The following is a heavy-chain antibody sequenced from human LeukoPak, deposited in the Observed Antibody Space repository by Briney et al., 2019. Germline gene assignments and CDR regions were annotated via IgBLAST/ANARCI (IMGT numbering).Heavy chain of an antibody. D-gene: IGHD3-10*01. J-gene: IGHJ6*04. CDR3: ARDRGFGQADV. Sequence: GGSLTLSCAASGFTFSGYWMSWLRQAPGKGLEWVANIKQDGSEKYYVDSVKARFTISRDNAKNSLYLQMNSLRAEDTAVYYCARDRGFGQADVWGKGATVTGSS. CDR2: IKQDGSEK. V-gene: IGHV3-7*01. CDR1: GFTFSGYW.